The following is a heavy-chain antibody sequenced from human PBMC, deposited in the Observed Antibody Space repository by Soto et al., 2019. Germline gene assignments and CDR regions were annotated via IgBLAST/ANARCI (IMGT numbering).Heavy chain of an antibody. Sequence: QIQLVQSGAEVKKPGASVKVSCKASGYTFSGYYMHWVRQAPGQGLEWMGWINTLSGDTSFPQKFQGRLAMTRDTSIDTAFMEVSRLTSDDTAIYYCARSLLNVILPLAYWGQGTLVSVSS. J-gene: IGHJ4*02. CDR3: ARSLLNVILPLAY. CDR1: GYTFSGYY. D-gene: IGHD3-3*02. CDR2: INTLSGDT. V-gene: IGHV1-2*02.